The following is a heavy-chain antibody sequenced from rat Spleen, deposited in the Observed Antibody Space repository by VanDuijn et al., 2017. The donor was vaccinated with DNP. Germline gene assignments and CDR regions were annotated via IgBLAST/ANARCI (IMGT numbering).Heavy chain of an antibody. J-gene: IGHJ3*01. CDR2: IKQDSSVI. V-gene: IGHV2S54*01. Sequence: QVQLKESGPSLVQPSQTLSLTCTVSGFSLTDYSVHWVRQTPGRGLEWMGEIKQDSSVINHNPSLRNRFTISRDNAQNSLYLQMNNLESNDTAIVYCVTRGTGSDNWFAYWGQGTLVTVSS. CDR3: VTRGTGSDNWFAY. CDR1: GFSLTDYS. D-gene: IGHD5-1*01.